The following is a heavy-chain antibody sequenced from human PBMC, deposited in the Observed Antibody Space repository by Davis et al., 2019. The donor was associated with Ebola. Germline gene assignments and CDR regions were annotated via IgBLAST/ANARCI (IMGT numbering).Heavy chain of an antibody. V-gene: IGHV3-23*01. D-gene: IGHD4-17*01. CDR3: AKEIPGDYSYFQH. CDR1: GFTFSSYA. CDR2: ISGSGGST. Sequence: GESLKISCAASGFTFSSYAMSWVRQAPGKGLEWVSAISGSGGSTYYADSVKGRFTISRDNSKNTLYLQMNSLRAEDTAVYYCAKEIPGDYSYFQHWGQGTLVTVSS. J-gene: IGHJ1*01.